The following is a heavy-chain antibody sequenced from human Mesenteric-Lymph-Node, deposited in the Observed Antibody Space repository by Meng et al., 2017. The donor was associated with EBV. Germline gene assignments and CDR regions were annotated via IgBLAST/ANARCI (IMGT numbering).Heavy chain of an antibody. CDR3: ARSQSNYFDY. Sequence: QVQLVQPGAEVKTPGPSVKVSCKASGYTFTSYDMHWVRQAPGQRLEWIGWINAGNGNTKYSQKFQGRVTITRDTSASTAYMELSILRSEDTAVYYCARSQSNYFDYWGQGTLVTVSS. J-gene: IGHJ4*02. V-gene: IGHV1-3*01. CDR1: GYTFTSYD. CDR2: INAGNGNT.